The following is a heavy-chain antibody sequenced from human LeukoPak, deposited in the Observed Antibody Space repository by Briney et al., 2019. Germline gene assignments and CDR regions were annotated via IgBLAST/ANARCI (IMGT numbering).Heavy chain of an antibody. CDR1: GGSISSYY. Sequence: PSETLSLTCTVSGGSISSYYWSWIRQPPGKGLEWIGYIYYSGSTNYNPSLKSRVTISVDTSKNQFSLKLSSVTAADTAVYYCARLLVGGYDAWFDPWGQGTLVTVSS. V-gene: IGHV4-59*08. CDR3: ARLLVGGYDAWFDP. CDR2: IYYSGST. J-gene: IGHJ5*02. D-gene: IGHD3-22*01.